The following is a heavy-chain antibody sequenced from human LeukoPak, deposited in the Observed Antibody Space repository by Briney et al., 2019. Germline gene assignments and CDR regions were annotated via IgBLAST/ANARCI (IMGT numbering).Heavy chain of an antibody. CDR2: IKSKTDGGTT. V-gene: IGHV3-15*01. J-gene: IGHJ4*02. Sequence: GGSLRLSCAASGFTFSNAWMSWVRQAPGKGLEWVGRIKSKTDGGTTDYAAPVKGRFTISRDDSKNTLYLQMNSLKTEDTAVYYCTTVYYDFWSGYRYYFDHWGQGTLVTVSS. CDR3: TTVYYDFWSGYRYYFDH. D-gene: IGHD3-3*01. CDR1: GFTFSNAW.